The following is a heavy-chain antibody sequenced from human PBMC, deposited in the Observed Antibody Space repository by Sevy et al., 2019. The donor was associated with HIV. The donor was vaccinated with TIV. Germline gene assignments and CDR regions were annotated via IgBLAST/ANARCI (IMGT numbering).Heavy chain of an antibody. CDR3: ARYPVPYSSGWYYFDY. V-gene: IGHV3-33*01. J-gene: IGHJ4*02. D-gene: IGHD6-19*01. Sequence: GGSLRLSCAASGFTFSSYGMHWVRQAPGKGLEWVAVIWYDGSNKYYADSVKGRFTISRDNSKNTLYLQMNSLRAEDTAVYYCARYPVPYSSGWYYFDYWGQGTLVTVSS. CDR2: IWYDGSNK. CDR1: GFTFSSYG.